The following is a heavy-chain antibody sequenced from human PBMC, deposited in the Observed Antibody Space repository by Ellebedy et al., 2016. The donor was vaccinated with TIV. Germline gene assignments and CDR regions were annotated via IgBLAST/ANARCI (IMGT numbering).Heavy chain of an antibody. CDR3: ATEGQLDF. J-gene: IGHJ4*02. CDR1: GYTLAEVS. V-gene: IGHV1-24*01. Sequence: ASVKVSCKVSGYTLAEVSIHWVRQGPGKGLEWLGSFDPEDGETVYARRAQGRLTLTEDSSADTAYMELSSLLPEDSAVYYCATEGQLDFWGQGTPLTVSS. CDR2: FDPEDGET.